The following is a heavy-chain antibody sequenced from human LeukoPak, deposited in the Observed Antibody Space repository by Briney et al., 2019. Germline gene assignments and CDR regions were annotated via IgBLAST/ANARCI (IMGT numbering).Heavy chain of an antibody. V-gene: IGHV3-33*01. J-gene: IGHJ4*02. CDR2: IWYDESNK. CDR3: ARDCFPWYSSSAPPDY. Sequence: GGSLRLSCAASGFTFSSYGMHWVRQAPGKGLEWVAVIWYDESNKYYADSVKGRFTISRDNSKNTLYLQMNSLRAEDTAVYYCARDCFPWYSSSAPPDYWGQGTLVTVSS. CDR1: GFTFSSYG. D-gene: IGHD6-6*01.